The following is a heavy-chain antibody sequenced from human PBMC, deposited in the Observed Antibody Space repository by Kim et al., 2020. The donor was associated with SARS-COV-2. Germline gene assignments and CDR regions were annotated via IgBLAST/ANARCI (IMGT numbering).Heavy chain of an antibody. Sequence: GGSLRLSCAASGFTVSSNHMSWVRQAPGKGLEWVSIIYSGGGTYYGDSVKGRFTISRHNSRNTLNLQMNSLRAEDTAVYYCASAQQYYGSGIYYYYNGMDVWGQGTTVTVSS. J-gene: IGHJ6*02. CDR2: IYSGGGT. CDR1: GFTVSSNH. V-gene: IGHV3-53*01. D-gene: IGHD3-10*01. CDR3: ASAQQYYGSGIYYYYNGMDV.